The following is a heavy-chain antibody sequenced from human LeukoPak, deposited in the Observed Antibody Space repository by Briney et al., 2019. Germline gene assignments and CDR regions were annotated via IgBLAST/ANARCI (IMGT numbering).Heavy chain of an antibody. CDR2: INHSGST. V-gene: IGHV4-34*01. CDR1: GGSFSGYY. J-gene: IGHJ5*02. D-gene: IGHD3-3*01. Sequence: SETLSLTCAVYGGSFSGYYWSWIRQPPGKGLEWIGEINHSGSTNYNPSLKSRVTISVDTSKNQFSLKLSSVTAADTAVYYCARGRVVLRFLEWLSRYNWFDPWGQGTLVTVSS. CDR3: ARGRVVLRFLEWLSRYNWFDP.